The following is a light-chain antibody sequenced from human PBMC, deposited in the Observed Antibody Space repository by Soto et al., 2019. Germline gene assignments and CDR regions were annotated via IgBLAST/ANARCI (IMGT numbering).Light chain of an antibody. J-gene: IGKJ1*01. CDR1: QSVSSN. CDR3: QQYNDWPRT. Sequence: EIVMTQSPATLSVSPGERVTLSCRASQSVSSNLAWYQQKPGQAPRLLINGASTRATGISARFSGSGSGTEFTLTISSLQSEDFAVYYCQQYNDWPRTFGQGTKVEIK. V-gene: IGKV3-15*01. CDR2: GAS.